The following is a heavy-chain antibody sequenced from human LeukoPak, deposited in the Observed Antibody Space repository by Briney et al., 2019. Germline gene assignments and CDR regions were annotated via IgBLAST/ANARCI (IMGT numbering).Heavy chain of an antibody. CDR1: GGSFSGYY. J-gene: IGHJ4*02. V-gene: IGHV4-34*01. CDR2: INHSGST. Sequence: SETLSLTCAVYGGSFSGYYWSWIRQPPGKGLEWIGEINHSGSTNYNPSLKSRVTISVDTSKNQFSLKLSSVTAADTAVYYCARPVTARGGSGWPQHIDYWGQGTLVSVSS. D-gene: IGHD6-19*01. CDR3: ARPVTARGGSGWPQHIDY.